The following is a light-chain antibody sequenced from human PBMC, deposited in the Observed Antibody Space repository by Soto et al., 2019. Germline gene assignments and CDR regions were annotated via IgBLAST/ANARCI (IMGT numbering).Light chain of an antibody. Sequence: DIQMTQSPSTLSASVGDRVTVTCRASQSIGSWLAWYQQKPGKAPRLLIYDASSLESGVPSRFSGSGSWTEFTLTISRLQPDDFATYCCQQYNTYPLTFGGGTRVDIK. CDR2: DAS. J-gene: IGKJ4*01. V-gene: IGKV1-5*01. CDR1: QSIGSW. CDR3: QQYNTYPLT.